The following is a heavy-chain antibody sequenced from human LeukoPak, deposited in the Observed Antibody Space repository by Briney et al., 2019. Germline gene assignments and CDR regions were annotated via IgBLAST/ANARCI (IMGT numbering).Heavy chain of an antibody. CDR3: ARQDYDILTGRTASNWFDP. CDR2: IYNSRVT. D-gene: IGHD3-9*01. V-gene: IGHV4-39*01. J-gene: IGHJ5*02. CDR1: GGSISSSSYY. Sequence: PSPTLSLTCTVSGGSISSSSYYWGSIRQPPGTGLEWIGSIYNSRVTIYNPSLKSRVTISVDTSNKQFSLQLSSVTAADTAMYYCARQDYDILTGRTASNWFDPWGEGTLVT.